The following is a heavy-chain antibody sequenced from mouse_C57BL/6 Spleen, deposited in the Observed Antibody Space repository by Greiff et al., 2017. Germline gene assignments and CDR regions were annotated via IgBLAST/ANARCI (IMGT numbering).Heavy chain of an antibody. CDR1: GYTFTSYW. CDR3: ARGYGNWYYAMDY. J-gene: IGHJ4*01. V-gene: IGHV1-52*01. Sequence: QIQLQQPGAELVRPGSSVKLSCKASGYTFTSYWMHWVKQRPIQGLEWIGNIDPSDSETHYNQKFKDKATLTVDKSSSTAYMQLSSLTSEDSAVYYCARGYGNWYYAMDYWGQGTSVTVSS. D-gene: IGHD2-1*01. CDR2: IDPSDSET.